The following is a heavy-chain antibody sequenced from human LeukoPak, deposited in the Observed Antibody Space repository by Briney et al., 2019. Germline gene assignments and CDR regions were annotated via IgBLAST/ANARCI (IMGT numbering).Heavy chain of an antibody. CDR1: GDSISSGVYS. V-gene: IGHV4-31*03. CDR2: IYYSGST. D-gene: IGHD6-19*01. J-gene: IGHJ4*02. CDR3: AGVDLGYSSGSLDY. Sequence: TLSLTCTVSGDSISSGVYSWSCIRQPPGKGMEWIGYIYYSGSTYYNPSLKSRVTISVDTSKNQFSLKLSSVTAADTAVYYCAGVDLGYSSGSLDYWGQGTLVTVSS.